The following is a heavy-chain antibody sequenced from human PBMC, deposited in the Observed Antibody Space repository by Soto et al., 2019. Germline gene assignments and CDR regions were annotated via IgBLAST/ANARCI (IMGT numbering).Heavy chain of an antibody. CDR2: ISSSGSTI. D-gene: IGHD3-10*01. V-gene: IGHV3-48*03. CDR1: GFTFSSYE. J-gene: IGHJ6*02. CDR3: ARDAVLTMGGGMDV. Sequence: PVGSLRLSCAASGFTFSSYEMNWVRQAPGKGLEWVSYISSSGSTIYYADSVKGRFTISRDNAKNSLYLQMNSLRAEDTAVYYCARDAVLTMGGGMDVWGQGTTVTVSS.